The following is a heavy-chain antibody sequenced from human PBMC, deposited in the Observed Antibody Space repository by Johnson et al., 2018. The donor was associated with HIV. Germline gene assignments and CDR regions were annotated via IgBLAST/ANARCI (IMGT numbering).Heavy chain of an antibody. Sequence: VQLVESGGGLVQPGGSLRLSCAASGFTFSNAWMSWVRQAPGKGLEWVSYISSSGSTIYYADSVKGRFTISRDNSKNTLYLQTNSLRAEDTAVYYCAKCIWGSSLIDAFDIWGQGTRVTVSS. J-gene: IGHJ3*02. D-gene: IGHD6-13*01. CDR1: GFTFSNAW. CDR2: ISSSGSTI. CDR3: AKCIWGSSLIDAFDI. V-gene: IGHV3-48*01.